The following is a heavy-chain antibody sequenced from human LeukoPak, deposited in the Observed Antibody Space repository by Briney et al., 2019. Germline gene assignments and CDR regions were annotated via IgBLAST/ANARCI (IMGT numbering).Heavy chain of an antibody. V-gene: IGHV3-48*03. CDR2: ISSGGGANI. D-gene: IGHD2/OR15-2a*01. CDR1: GFTFSSYE. CDR3: ARIGTTTRGPAGLDV. Sequence: GGSLTLSCAASGFTFSSYEMNWVRQAPGKGLEWVSYISSGGGANIFYSASVKGRFTISRDNAKNSLYLHMNSLRAEDTGVYYCARIGTTTRGPAGLDVWGQGTTVTVSS. J-gene: IGHJ6*02.